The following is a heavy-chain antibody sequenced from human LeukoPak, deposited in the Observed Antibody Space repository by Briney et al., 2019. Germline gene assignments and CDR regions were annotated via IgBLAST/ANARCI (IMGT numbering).Heavy chain of an antibody. V-gene: IGHV3-21*01. CDR3: AREQYYYDSSGYYYYYYYYMDV. J-gene: IGHJ6*03. CDR1: GFTFSSYS. D-gene: IGHD3-22*01. CDR2: ISSSSSYI. Sequence: GGSLRLSCAASGFTFSSYSMNWVRQASGKGLEWVSSISSSSSYIYYADSVKGRFTISRDNAKNSLYLQMNSLGAEDTAVYYCAREQYYYDSSGYYYYYYYYMDVWGKGTTVTVSS.